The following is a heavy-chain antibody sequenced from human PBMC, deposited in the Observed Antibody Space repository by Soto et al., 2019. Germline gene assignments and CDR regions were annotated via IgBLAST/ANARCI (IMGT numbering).Heavy chain of an antibody. CDR2: ISGSGGST. Sequence: PGGSLRLSCAASGFTFSSYAMSWVRQAPGKGLEWVSAISGSGGSTYYADSVKGRFTISRDNSKNTLYLQMNSLRAEDTAVYYCAKGAVYYDFWSGYYFEYWGQGTLVTVSS. J-gene: IGHJ4*02. V-gene: IGHV3-23*01. D-gene: IGHD3-3*01. CDR1: GFTFSSYA. CDR3: AKGAVYYDFWSGYYFEY.